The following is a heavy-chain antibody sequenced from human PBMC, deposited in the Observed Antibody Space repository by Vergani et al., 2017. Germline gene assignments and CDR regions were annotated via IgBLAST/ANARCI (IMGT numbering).Heavy chain of an antibody. Sequence: EVQLLESGGLVQPGGSLRLTCAASEFTFSNYAMNWVRQAPGKGLEWVSGISGSGVSAYYTDSVNGRFTISRDNSKKMMSLQMNSLRVEDTAVYYCARGGKGIIMVVPSTHLWGQGTQVSVSS. D-gene: IGHD2-15*01. V-gene: IGHV3-23*01. CDR1: EFTFSNYA. CDR3: ARGGKGIIMVVPSTHL. J-gene: IGHJ4*02. CDR2: ISGSGVSA.